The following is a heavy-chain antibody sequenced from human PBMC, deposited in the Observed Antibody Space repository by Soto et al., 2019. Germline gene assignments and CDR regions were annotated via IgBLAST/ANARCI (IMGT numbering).Heavy chain of an antibody. V-gene: IGHV3-30-3*01. J-gene: IGHJ6*02. D-gene: IGHD1-26*01. Sequence: QVQLVESGGGVVQPGRSLRLSCAASGFTFSSYAMHWVRQAPGKGLEWVAVISYDGSNKYYADSVKGRFTISRDNSKNTLYLQMNSLRAEDTAVYYCARDRGSGGYYGPYYYYGMDVWGQGTTVTVSS. CDR2: ISYDGSNK. CDR3: ARDRGSGGYYGPYYYYGMDV. CDR1: GFTFSSYA.